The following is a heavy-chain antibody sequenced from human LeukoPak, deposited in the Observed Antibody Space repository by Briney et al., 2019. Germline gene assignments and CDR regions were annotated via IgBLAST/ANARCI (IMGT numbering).Heavy chain of an antibody. V-gene: IGHV1-3*01. D-gene: IGHD2-15*01. CDR3: AGVLGLILSVLGY. J-gene: IGHJ4*02. CDR1: GYTFTSYA. Sequence: ASVKVSCKASGYTFTSYAMHWVRQAPGQRLEWMGWINAGNGNTKYSQKFQGRVTITRDTSASTAYMELSSLRSEDTAVYYCAGVLGLILSVLGYWGQGTLVTVSS. CDR2: INAGNGNT.